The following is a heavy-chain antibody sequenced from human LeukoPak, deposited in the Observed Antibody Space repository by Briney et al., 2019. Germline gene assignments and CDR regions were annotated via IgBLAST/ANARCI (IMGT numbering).Heavy chain of an antibody. Sequence: SETLSLTCAVYGGSFSGYYWSWIRQPPGKGLEWIGEINHSGSTNYNPSIKSRVTISVDTSKNQFSLKLSSVTAADTAVYYCARGPTIFGVVTSDYWGQGTLVTVSS. J-gene: IGHJ4*02. D-gene: IGHD3-3*01. V-gene: IGHV4-34*01. CDR2: INHSGST. CDR1: GGSFSGYY. CDR3: ARGPTIFGVVTSDY.